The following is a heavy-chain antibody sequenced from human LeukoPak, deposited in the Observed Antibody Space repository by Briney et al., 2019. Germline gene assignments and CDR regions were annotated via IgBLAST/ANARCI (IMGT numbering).Heavy chain of an antibody. CDR3: ARDRGLWAGTTVDY. CDR2: FDPEDGET. Sequence: ASVKVSCKVSGYTLTELSMHWVRQAPGKGLEWMGGFDPEDGETIYAQKFQGRVTMTEDTSTDTAYMELSSLRSDDTAVYYCARDRGLWAGTTVDYWGQGTLVTVSS. CDR1: GYTLTELS. J-gene: IGHJ4*02. V-gene: IGHV1-24*01. D-gene: IGHD1-7*01.